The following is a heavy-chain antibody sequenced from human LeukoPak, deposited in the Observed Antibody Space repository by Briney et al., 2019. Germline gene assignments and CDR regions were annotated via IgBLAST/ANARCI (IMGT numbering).Heavy chain of an antibody. CDR1: GGSISSYY. Sequence: SETLSLTCTVSGGSISSYYWSWIRQPAGKGLEWIGRIYTSGSTNYNPSLKSRVTMSVDTSKNQFSLKLSSVTAADTAVYYCPREGFSRGYCSGGSCSDAFDIWGQGTMVTVSS. CDR2: IYTSGST. CDR3: PREGFSRGYCSGGSCSDAFDI. V-gene: IGHV4-4*07. D-gene: IGHD2-15*01. J-gene: IGHJ3*02.